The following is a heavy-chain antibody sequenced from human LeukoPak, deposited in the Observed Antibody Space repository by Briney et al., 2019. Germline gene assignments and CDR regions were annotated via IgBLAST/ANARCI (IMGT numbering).Heavy chain of an antibody. CDR1: GGSISSNNW. CDR2: IYHSGSP. Sequence: SGTLSLTCAVSGGSISSNNWWGWVRQPPGKGLEWIGEIYHSGSPNYNPSLKSRVTISVDTSKNQFSLKLSSVTAADTAVYYCARGGYSYGYRYTAFDIWGQGTMVTVSS. CDR3: ARGGYSYGYRYTAFDI. V-gene: IGHV4-4*02. J-gene: IGHJ3*02. D-gene: IGHD5-18*01.